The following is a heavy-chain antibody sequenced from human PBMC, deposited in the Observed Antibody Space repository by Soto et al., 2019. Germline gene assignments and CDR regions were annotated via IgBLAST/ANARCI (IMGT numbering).Heavy chain of an antibody. Sequence: QVQLVQSGAEVKKPGASVKVSCKASGYTFTGYYMHWVRQAPGQGLEWMGWINPNSGGTNYAQKFQGWVTMTRDTYISTAYMELSRLRSDDTAVYYCARADVVFSAIAVAVSDGAFDIWGQVTMVTVSS. V-gene: IGHV1-2*04. D-gene: IGHD6-19*01. CDR1: GYTFTGYY. CDR2: INPNSGGT. CDR3: ARADVVFSAIAVAVSDGAFDI. J-gene: IGHJ3*02.